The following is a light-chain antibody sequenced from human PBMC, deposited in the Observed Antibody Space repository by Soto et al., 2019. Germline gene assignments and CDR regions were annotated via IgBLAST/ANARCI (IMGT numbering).Light chain of an antibody. CDR2: DVS. V-gene: IGLV2-14*01. CDR3: ISYTDRQSYL. CDR1: SSDVGGHNS. Sequence: QSALTQPASVSGSPGQSITISCTGTSSDVGGHNSVAWYQHNPGKAPKLMIYDVSNRPSGVSSRFSGSKSGITASLTISGLQTEDEADYYCISYTDRQSYLFGTGTKLTVL. J-gene: IGLJ1*01.